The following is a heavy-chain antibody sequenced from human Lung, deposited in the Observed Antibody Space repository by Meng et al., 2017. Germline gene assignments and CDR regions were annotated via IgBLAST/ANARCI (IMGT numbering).Heavy chain of an antibody. V-gene: IGHV4-34*01. CDR2: INHSGST. Sequence: QVRLQHRGHGFLNPSAPLSLSCVVSGGSFSDYYWSWIRQPPGKGLEWIGEINHSGSTNYNPSLESRATISVDTSQNNLSLKLSSVTAADSAVYYCARGPTTMAHDFDYWGQGTLVTVSS. CDR1: GGSFSDYY. D-gene: IGHD4-11*01. J-gene: IGHJ4*02. CDR3: ARGPTTMAHDFDY.